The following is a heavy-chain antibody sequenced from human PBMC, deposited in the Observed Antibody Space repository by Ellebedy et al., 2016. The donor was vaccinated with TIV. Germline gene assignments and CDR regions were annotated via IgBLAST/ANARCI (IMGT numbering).Heavy chain of an antibody. CDR1: GFTFSSYA. J-gene: IGHJ5*02. Sequence: GGSLRLXXAASGFTFSSYAMSWVRQAPGRGLEWVSVIYAGGTTDYVASVKGRFPISRDTSKNTLFLQMNSLRADDTAIYYCAVGRPNYGDFPSWGQGTLVTVSS. D-gene: IGHD4-17*01. V-gene: IGHV3-23*03. CDR3: AVGRPNYGDFPS. CDR2: IYAGGTT.